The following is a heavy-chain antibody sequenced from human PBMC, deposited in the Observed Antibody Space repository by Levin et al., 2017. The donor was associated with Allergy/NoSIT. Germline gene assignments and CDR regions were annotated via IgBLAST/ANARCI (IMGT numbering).Heavy chain of an antibody. D-gene: IGHD3-22*01. CDR1: GFIFRDYA. CDR3: IRGYSGYYAEYFYH. V-gene: IGHV3-49*04. J-gene: IGHJ1*01. Sequence: GESLKISCTVSGFIFRDYAISWVRQAPGKGLEWVAFIRNMEYGEKTQYAASVQGRFTISRDDSTGIAYLQMNSLTIEDTAVYYCIRGYSGYYAEYFYHWGQGTVVTVSS. CDR2: IRNMEYGEKT.